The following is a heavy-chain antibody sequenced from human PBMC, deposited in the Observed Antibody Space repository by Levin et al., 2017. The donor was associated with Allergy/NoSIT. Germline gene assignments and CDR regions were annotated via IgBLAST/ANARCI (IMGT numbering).Heavy chain of an antibody. D-gene: IGHD2-2*01. CDR2: IDHREDT. J-gene: IGHJ3*02. CDR1: GPSFSDYF. Sequence: PGGSLRLSCAVSGPSFSDYFWSWIRQTPGKGLEWIGQIDHREDTIYNPSLTSRVTISLDTSKNLFSLKLDSVTAADTAVYYCARGYHCVSNVCHRVFDIWGQGTMATVSS. CDR3: ARGYHCVSNVCHRVFDI. V-gene: IGHV4-34*01.